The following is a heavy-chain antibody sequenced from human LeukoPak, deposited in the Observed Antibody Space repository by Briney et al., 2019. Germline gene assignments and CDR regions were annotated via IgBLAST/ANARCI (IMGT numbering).Heavy chain of an antibody. V-gene: IGHV3-21*01. CDR2: IGGSSSSL. CDR1: GFTFSIYS. Sequence: GGSLRLSCVSSGFTFSIYSMNWVRQAPGKGLEWVSSIGGSSSSLYYAESVKGRFTISRDNAKNSLYLQMNSLRAEDTAVYYCARDDCSGGSCFSDYWGQGTLVTVSS. D-gene: IGHD2-15*01. J-gene: IGHJ4*02. CDR3: ARDDCSGGSCFSDY.